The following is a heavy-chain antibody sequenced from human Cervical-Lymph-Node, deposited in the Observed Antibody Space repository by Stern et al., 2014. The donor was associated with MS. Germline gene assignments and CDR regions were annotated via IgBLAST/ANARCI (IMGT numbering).Heavy chain of an antibody. CDR2: ISASGHTI. V-gene: IGHV3-11*01. CDR3: ARERVTRDYYYGMDV. Sequence: VQLVESGGGLVKPGGSLRLSCAASGFTFSRYYMNWIRQAPGKGLEWVSYISASGHTIYYADSVKGRFSISRDNARNSLYLQMNSLRAEDTAVYYCARERVTRDYYYGMDVWGQGTTVTVSS. D-gene: IGHD4-11*01. CDR1: GFTFSRYY. J-gene: IGHJ6*02.